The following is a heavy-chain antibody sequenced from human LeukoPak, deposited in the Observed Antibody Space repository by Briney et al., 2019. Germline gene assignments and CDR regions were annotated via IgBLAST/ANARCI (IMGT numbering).Heavy chain of an antibody. CDR2: ISSSSSYI. D-gene: IGHD3-3*01. CDR1: GFTFSSYS. CDR3: ARGPKISGVVIIVGDWFDP. V-gene: IGHV3-21*01. Sequence: GGSLRLSCAASGFTFSSYSMNWVRQAPGKGLEWVSSISSSSSYIYYADSVKGRFTTSRDNAKNSLYLQMNSLRAEDTAVYYCARGPKISGVVIIVGDWFDPWGQGTLVTVSS. J-gene: IGHJ5*02.